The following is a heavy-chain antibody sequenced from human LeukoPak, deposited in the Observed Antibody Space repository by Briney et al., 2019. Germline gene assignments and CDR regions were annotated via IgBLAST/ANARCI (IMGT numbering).Heavy chain of an antibody. V-gene: IGHV3-30-3*01. CDR1: GFTFSSYA. CDR3: ARDLYCSSTSCPPCFDY. J-gene: IGHJ4*02. D-gene: IGHD2-2*01. Sequence: GGSLRLSCAASGFTFSSYAMHWVRQAPGKGLEWVAVISYDGSNKYYADSVKGRFTISRDNSKNTLYLQMNSLRAEDTAVYYCARDLYCSSTSCPPCFDYWGQGTLVTVSS. CDR2: ISYDGSNK.